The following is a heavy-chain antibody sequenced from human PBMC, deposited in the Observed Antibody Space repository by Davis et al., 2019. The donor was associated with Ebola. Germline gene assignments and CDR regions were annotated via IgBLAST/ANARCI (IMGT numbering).Heavy chain of an antibody. V-gene: IGHV3-49*04. CDR2: IRSKAHGGTT. CDR1: GFTFSNAW. J-gene: IGHJ6*02. D-gene: IGHD3-10*01. Sequence: GESLKISCAASGFTFSNAWMSWVRLAPGKGLEWVGFIRSKAHGGTTEYAASVKRRFTISRDDSKSIAYLQMNSLKTEDTAVYYCTRGRGSGRDYYYGMDVWGQGTTVTVSS. CDR3: TRGRGSGRDYYYGMDV.